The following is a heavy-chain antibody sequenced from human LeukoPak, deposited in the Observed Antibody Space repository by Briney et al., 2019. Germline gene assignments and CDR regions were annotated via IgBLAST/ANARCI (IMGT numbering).Heavy chain of an antibody. CDR2: ISSSVSTI. Sequence: GGSLRLSCAASGFTFSSYDMNWVRQAPGKGLEWVSYISSSVSTIYYADSVKGRFTISRDNSKNTLYMQMNSLRAEDTAVYYCARDSNDYSGNFDSYWGQGTLVTVSS. J-gene: IGHJ4*02. CDR3: ARDSNDYSGNFDSY. CDR1: GFTFSSYD. D-gene: IGHD4-23*01. V-gene: IGHV3-48*03.